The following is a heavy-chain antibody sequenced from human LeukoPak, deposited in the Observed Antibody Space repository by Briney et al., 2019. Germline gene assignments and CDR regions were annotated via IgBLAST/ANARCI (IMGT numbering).Heavy chain of an antibody. Sequence: PSETLSLTCTVSGGSISSYYWSWLRQPPGKGLEWIGCIYYSGSNNYNPSLMSRVTIPVDPSKNQFPLKLTTVTAADTADYYLVRDAGRFDYWGQGTLVTVSS. D-gene: IGHD2-2*01. V-gene: IGHV4-59*01. CDR1: GGSISSYY. J-gene: IGHJ4*02. CDR2: IYYSGSN. CDR3: VRDAGRFDY.